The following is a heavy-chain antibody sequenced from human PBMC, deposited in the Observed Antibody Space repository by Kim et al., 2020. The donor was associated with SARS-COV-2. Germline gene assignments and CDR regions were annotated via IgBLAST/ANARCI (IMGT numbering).Heavy chain of an antibody. V-gene: IGHV3-66*01. J-gene: IGHJ5*02. CDR1: GFTVSSNY. CDR2: IYSGGST. D-gene: IGHD3-3*01. CDR3: PGWPTTYYDFWRGYYSNWFDP. Sequence: GGSLRLSCAASGFTVSSNYMSWVRQAPGKGLEWVSVIYSGGSTYYADSVKGRFTISRDNSKNTLYLQMNSLRAEDTAVYYCPGWPTTYYDFWRGYYSNWFDPWGQGTRV.